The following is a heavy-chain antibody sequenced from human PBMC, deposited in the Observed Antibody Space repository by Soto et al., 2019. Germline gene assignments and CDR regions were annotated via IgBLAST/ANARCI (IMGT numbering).Heavy chain of an antibody. Sequence: QLQLQESGSGLVKPSQTLSLTCAVSGVSISSDGYSWSWIRQPPGKGLEWIGFIYQSGSTYYNPSLTSRGTMSVARSKHQFSLKLTSVTAADTAVYYCASAYYDFWTSYPYGMDVWGQGTTVTVSS. CDR2: IYQSGST. CDR1: GVSISSDGYS. CDR3: ASAYYDFWTSYPYGMDV. J-gene: IGHJ6*02. D-gene: IGHD3-3*01. V-gene: IGHV4-30-2*01.